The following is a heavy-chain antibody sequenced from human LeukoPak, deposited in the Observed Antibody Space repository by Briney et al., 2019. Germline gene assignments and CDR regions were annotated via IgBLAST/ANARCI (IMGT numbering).Heavy chain of an antibody. CDR3: ARFAAAGTGRHDY. V-gene: IGHV4-4*02. D-gene: IGHD6-13*01. CDR1: GGSISSSNW. Sequence: PSGTLSLTCAVSGGSISSSNWWSWVRQPPGKGLEWIGEIYHSGSTNYNPSLKSRVTTSVDKSKNQFSLKLSSVTAADTAVYYCARFAAAGTGRHDYWGQGTLVTVSS. J-gene: IGHJ4*02. CDR2: IYHSGST.